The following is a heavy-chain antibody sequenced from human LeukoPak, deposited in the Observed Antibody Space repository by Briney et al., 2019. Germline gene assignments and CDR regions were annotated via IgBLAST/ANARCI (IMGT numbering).Heavy chain of an antibody. V-gene: IGHV1-2*02. J-gene: IGHJ4*02. Sequence: ASVKVSCKASGYTFTGYYMHWVRRAPGQGLEWMGWINPNSGGTNYAQKFQGRVTMTRDTSISTAYMELSRLRSDDTAVYYCARDKITAAAKDYWGQGTLVTVSS. CDR2: INPNSGGT. CDR1: GYTFTGYY. CDR3: ARDKITAAAKDY. D-gene: IGHD6-13*01.